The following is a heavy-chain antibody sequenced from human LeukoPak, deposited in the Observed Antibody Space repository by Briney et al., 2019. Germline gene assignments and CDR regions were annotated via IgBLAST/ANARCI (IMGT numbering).Heavy chain of an antibody. CDR2: IFYSGTT. D-gene: IGHD6-13*01. J-gene: IGHJ3*02. V-gene: IGHV4-59*08. Sequence: NPSETLSLTCTVSGGSISSYYWSWIRQPPGKGLEWIGYIFYSGTTNYNPSLKSRVAISVDTSKNQFSLKLSSVTAADTAVYYCARHKVSSPRFDGFDIWGQGTMVSVFS. CDR3: ARHKVSSPRFDGFDI. CDR1: GGSISSYY.